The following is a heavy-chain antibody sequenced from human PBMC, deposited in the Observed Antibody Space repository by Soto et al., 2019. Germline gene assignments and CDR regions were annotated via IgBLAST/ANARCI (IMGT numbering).Heavy chain of an antibody. Sequence: SETLSLTCTVSGGSVSSSSYSWGWIRQSPGKGLEWIGTIYSSENTYYNPSLLSRVTISVDTSKNQFSLKLSSVTAADTAVYYCARQLLWFGELVYGMDVWGQATTVTVSS. V-gene: IGHV4-39*01. CDR1: GGSVSSSSYS. J-gene: IGHJ6*02. D-gene: IGHD3-10*01. CDR2: IYSSENT. CDR3: ARQLLWFGELVYGMDV.